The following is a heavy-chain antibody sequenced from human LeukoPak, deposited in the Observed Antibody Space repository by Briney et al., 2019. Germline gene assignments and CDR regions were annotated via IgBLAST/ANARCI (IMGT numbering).Heavy chain of an antibody. Sequence: LRLSCTASGFTFDDYPMHWHRQVPGKGLAWLSSISWNSRSEDYAGSVKGRFIVSRDNAQNSVSLQMNSLRPEDTAFYYCVKDIFRGTYSGFDYWGQGTLVTVSS. CDR2: ISWNSRSE. CDR1: GFTFDDYP. V-gene: IGHV3-9*01. CDR3: VKDIFRGTYSGFDY. D-gene: IGHD1-26*01. J-gene: IGHJ4*02.